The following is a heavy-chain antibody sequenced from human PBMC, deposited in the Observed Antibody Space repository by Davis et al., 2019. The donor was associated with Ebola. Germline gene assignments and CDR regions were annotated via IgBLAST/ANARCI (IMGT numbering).Heavy chain of an antibody. Sequence: GESLKISCAASGFTVSSNYMSWVRQAPGKGLEWVSVIYSGGSTYYADSVKGRFTISRDNSKNTLYLQMNSLRAEDTAVYYCASTQTDGDYWGQGTLVTVSS. CDR3: ASTQTDGDY. D-gene: IGHD5-24*01. CDR2: IYSGGST. CDR1: GFTVSSNY. J-gene: IGHJ4*02. V-gene: IGHV3-53*01.